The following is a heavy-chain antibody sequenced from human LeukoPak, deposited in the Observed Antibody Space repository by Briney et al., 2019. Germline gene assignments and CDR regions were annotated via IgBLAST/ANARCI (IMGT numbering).Heavy chain of an antibody. CDR2: VSDDGSDK. Sequence: GGSLRLSCAASGFTFSSFAMYWVRQAPDKGLEWMAVVSDDGSDKYYADSVKGRYTISRDNSNNTLYLQMNSLRAEDTAVYYCARGGAAVAGLTGFDYWGQGTLVTVSS. D-gene: IGHD6-19*01. V-gene: IGHV3-30*14. J-gene: IGHJ4*02. CDR3: ARGGAAVAGLTGFDY. CDR1: GFTFSSFA.